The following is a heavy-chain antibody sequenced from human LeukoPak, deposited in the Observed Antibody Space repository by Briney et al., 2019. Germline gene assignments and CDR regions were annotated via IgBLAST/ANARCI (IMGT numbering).Heavy chain of an antibody. V-gene: IGHV3-74*01. Sequence: PGGSLRLSCAASGFTSSSYWMHWVRQVPGKGLVWVSRISGDGTARNYADSVKGRFTISRDDAENTVDLQMNSLRGEDTAVYYCVRGRGSYGWFDPWGQGTLATVSS. J-gene: IGHJ5*02. CDR3: VRGRGSYGWFDP. D-gene: IGHD3-10*01. CDR1: GFTSSSYW. CDR2: ISGDGTAR.